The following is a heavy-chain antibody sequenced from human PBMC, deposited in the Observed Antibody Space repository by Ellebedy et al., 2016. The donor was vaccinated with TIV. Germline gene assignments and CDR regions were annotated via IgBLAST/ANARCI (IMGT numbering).Heavy chain of an antibody. CDR3: ARVGGAYCSAGHCYRF. CDR2: IYYTGST. Sequence: SETLSLXXTVSGGSISSHYWSWIRQPPGRGLEWIGWIYYTGSTNHNPSLKSRVTILLDTSKNQFSLKLSSVTAADTAVYYCARVGGAYCSAGHCYRFWGQGALVIVSP. CDR1: GGSISSHY. V-gene: IGHV4-59*11. D-gene: IGHD2-15*01. J-gene: IGHJ4*02.